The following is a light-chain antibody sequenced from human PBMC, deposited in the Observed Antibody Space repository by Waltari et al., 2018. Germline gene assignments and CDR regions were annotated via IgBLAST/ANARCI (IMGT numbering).Light chain of an antibody. CDR2: KAS. V-gene: IGKV1D-16*01. J-gene: IGKJ4*01. Sequence: IQMTQSPSSLSASAGYTVTITCRASQSISSWLAWYQQKPGKAPKLLIYKASSLQSGVPSRFSGSGSGTDFTLTISSLQPEDFAVYSCLQYSSKPLTFGGGTKVEIK. CDR1: QSISSW. CDR3: LQYSSKPLT.